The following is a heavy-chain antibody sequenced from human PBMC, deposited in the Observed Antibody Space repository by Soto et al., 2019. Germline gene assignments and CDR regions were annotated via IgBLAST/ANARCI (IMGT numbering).Heavy chain of an antibody. CDR1: GYSFTSYW. Sequence: PGESLKISCKGSGYSFTSYWIGWVRQMPGKGLEWMGIIYPGDSDTRYSPSFQGQVTISADKSISTAYLQWCSLKASDTAMSYCARDRNYDFWSGYYMGGMDVWGQGTTVTDSS. CDR2: IYPGDSDT. CDR3: ARDRNYDFWSGYYMGGMDV. J-gene: IGHJ6*02. V-gene: IGHV5-51*01. D-gene: IGHD3-3*01.